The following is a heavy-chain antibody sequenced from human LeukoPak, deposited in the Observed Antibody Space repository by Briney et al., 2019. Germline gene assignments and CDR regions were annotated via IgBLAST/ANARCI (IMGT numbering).Heavy chain of an antibody. J-gene: IGHJ3*02. Sequence: SETLSLTCTVSGGSISSYYWSWIRQPPGKGLEWIGYIYYSGSTNYNPSLKSRVTISVDTSKNQFSLKLSSVTAADTAVYYCASEGYDSANAFDIWGQGTMVTVSS. CDR3: ASEGYDSANAFDI. CDR2: IYYSGST. D-gene: IGHD3-22*01. V-gene: IGHV4-59*01. CDR1: GGSISSYY.